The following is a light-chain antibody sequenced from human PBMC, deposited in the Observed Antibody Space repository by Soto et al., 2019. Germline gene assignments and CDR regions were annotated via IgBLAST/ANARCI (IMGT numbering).Light chain of an antibody. CDR3: QLWDSSSDDRV. CDR2: DDS. CDR1: NIGRKS. J-gene: IGLJ3*02. V-gene: IGLV3-21*02. Sequence: SYELTQPPSVSVAPGQTARITCGGTNIGRKSVHWYQQKPGQAPVLVVHDDSDRPSGIPERFSGANSGNTATLTISRVEAGDEADYYCQLWDSSSDDRVFGGGTKLTVL.